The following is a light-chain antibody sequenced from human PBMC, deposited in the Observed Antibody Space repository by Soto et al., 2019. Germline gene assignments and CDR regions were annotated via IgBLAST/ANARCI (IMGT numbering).Light chain of an antibody. CDR1: QSVSSSY. J-gene: IGKJ4*01. Sequence: EIVLTQSPGTLSLSPGERATLSCRASQSVSSSYLAWYQQKPGQAPRLLIYDASNRATGIPARFSGSGSGTDFTLTISSLEPEDFAVYYCQHRSDWPPFTFGGGTKVDI. CDR3: QHRSDWPPFT. V-gene: IGKV3D-20*02. CDR2: DAS.